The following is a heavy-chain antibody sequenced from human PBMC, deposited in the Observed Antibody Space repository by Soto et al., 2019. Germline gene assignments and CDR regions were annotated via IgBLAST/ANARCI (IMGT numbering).Heavy chain of an antibody. CDR3: AKEIAVAGDLDY. Sequence: PGGSLRLSCVASGFTFSRYGIHWVRQASGKGLEWVGVISSDAKTTYYADSVKGRFTISRDNAKNTLYLQMHSLRREDTAVYYCAKEIAVAGDLDYWGHGTLVTVSS. J-gene: IGHJ4*01. CDR2: ISSDAKTT. CDR1: GFTFSRYG. V-gene: IGHV3-30*18. D-gene: IGHD6-19*01.